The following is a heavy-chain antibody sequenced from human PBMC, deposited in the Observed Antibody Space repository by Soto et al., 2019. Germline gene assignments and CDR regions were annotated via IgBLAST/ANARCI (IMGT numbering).Heavy chain of an antibody. D-gene: IGHD2-15*01. Sequence: ASVKVSCKASGYTFTGYYMHWVRQAPGQGLEWMGWINPNSGGTNYAQKFQGRVTMTRDTSISTAYMELSRLRSDDTAVYYCARVNVVVVAATREYYFVYWRQGTPVT. J-gene: IGHJ4*02. CDR2: INPNSGGT. CDR3: ARVNVVVVAATREYYFVY. CDR1: GYTFTGYY. V-gene: IGHV1-2*02.